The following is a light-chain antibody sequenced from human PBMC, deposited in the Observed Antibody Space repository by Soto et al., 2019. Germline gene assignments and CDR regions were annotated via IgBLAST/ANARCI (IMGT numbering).Light chain of an antibody. CDR2: DAS. CDR3: QQRTFWPAT. J-gene: IGKJ1*01. Sequence: EIVLTQSPATLSLSPGESPTLSCRASQSVGKFLAWYRQTPGQAPSLLIFDASTRAPGIPARFSGSGSGTEFTLTISSLEPEDFAVYYCQQRTFWPATFGQGTRVEIK. CDR1: QSVGKF. V-gene: IGKV3-11*01.